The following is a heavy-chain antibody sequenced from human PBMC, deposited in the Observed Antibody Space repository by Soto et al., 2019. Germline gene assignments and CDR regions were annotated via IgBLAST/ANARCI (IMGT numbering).Heavy chain of an antibody. CDR1: GGTFSSYA. CDR3: ARGGWESVAAFGPSDS. CDR2: IIPIFGTA. J-gene: IGHJ5*01. Sequence: QVQLVQSGAEVKKPGSSVKVSCKASGGTFSSYAISWVRQAPGQGLEWMGGIIPIFGTANYAQKLQGRVTIPADESTRTAYKEPSSLISEDTAVYYCARGGWESVAAFGPSDSWGHGTPVTVSS. D-gene: IGHD6-19*01. V-gene: IGHV1-69*01.